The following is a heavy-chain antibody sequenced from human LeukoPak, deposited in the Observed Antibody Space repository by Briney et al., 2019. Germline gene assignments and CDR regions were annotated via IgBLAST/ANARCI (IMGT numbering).Heavy chain of an antibody. CDR1: GFTFNTYT. V-gene: IGHV4-39*01. CDR3: ARHYWYFDL. Sequence: GSLRLSCAASGFTFNTYTMSWVRQPPGKGLEWIGSIYYRGTTYYNPSLKSRVTISIDASKNQFSLKLSSVAAADTAVYYCARHYWYFDLWGRGTLVTVSS. J-gene: IGHJ2*01. CDR2: IYYRGTT.